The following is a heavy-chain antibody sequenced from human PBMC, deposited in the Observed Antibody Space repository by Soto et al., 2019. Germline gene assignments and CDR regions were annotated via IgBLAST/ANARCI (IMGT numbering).Heavy chain of an antibody. D-gene: IGHD3-22*01. J-gene: IGHJ4*02. Sequence: GESLKISCKGSGYSFTSYWIGWVRQMPGKGLEWTGIIYPGDSDTRYSPSFQGQVTISADKSISTAYLQWSSLKASDTAMYYCARLGYTYYYDSSGYYFDYWGQGTLVTVSS. CDR3: ARLGYTYYYDSSGYYFDY. V-gene: IGHV5-51*01. CDR1: GYSFTSYW. CDR2: IYPGDSDT.